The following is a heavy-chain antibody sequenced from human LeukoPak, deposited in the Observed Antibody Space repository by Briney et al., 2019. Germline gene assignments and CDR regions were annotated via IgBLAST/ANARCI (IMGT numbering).Heavy chain of an antibody. CDR3: ARIDVWGSYRYLDY. J-gene: IGHJ4*02. CDR1: GGSISRGGYS. V-gene: IGHV4-30-4*07. CDR2: FYYSGST. Sequence: SETLSLTCAVSGGSISRGGYSWSWIRQPPGKGLEWIGYFYYSGSTYYNPSLKSRVTISVDTSKNQFSLKLSSVTAADTAVYYCARIDVWGSYRYLDYWGQGKLITVSS. D-gene: IGHD3-16*02.